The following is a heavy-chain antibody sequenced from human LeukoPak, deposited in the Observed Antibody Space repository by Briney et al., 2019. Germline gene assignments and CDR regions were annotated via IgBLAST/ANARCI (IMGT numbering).Heavy chain of an antibody. D-gene: IGHD6-13*01. Sequence: ASVKVSRKASGYTFTGYYMHWVRQAPGQGLEWMGWINPNSGDTNYAQKFQGWVTMTRDTSISTAYMELSRLRSDDTAVYFCASVIAASGTRNWYFDLWGRGTLVTVSS. V-gene: IGHV1-2*04. CDR3: ASVIAASGTRNWYFDL. J-gene: IGHJ2*01. CDR1: GYTFTGYY. CDR2: INPNSGDT.